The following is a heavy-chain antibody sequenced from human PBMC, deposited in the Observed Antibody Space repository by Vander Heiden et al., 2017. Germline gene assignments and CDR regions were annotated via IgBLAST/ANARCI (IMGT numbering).Heavy chain of an antibody. D-gene: IGHD3-22*01. J-gene: IGHJ4*02. CDR1: GYALTELS. Sequence: QVQLVQSGAAVKKPGASVKVSCKVSGYALTELSMHWVRQAPGKGLEWMGGFDPEDGETIYAQKFQGRVTMTEDTSTDTAYMELSSLRSEDTAVYYCAAPDSSGYYPRSGFDYWGQGTLVTVS. V-gene: IGHV1-24*01. CDR3: AAPDSSGYYPRSGFDY. CDR2: FDPEDGET.